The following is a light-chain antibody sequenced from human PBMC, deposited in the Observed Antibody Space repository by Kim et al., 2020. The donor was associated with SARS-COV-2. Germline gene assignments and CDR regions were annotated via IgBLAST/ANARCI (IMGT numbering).Light chain of an antibody. Sequence: SPGERAPLSCRASQSVGSNYLSWFQQKPGLAPRLLISAAFSRASGVPERFSGSGSGTDFLLTITRLEPEDAAIYYCQQYGSLPWTFGQGTKVDIK. CDR3: QQYGSLPWT. CDR1: QSVGSNY. V-gene: IGKV3-20*01. CDR2: AAF. J-gene: IGKJ1*01.